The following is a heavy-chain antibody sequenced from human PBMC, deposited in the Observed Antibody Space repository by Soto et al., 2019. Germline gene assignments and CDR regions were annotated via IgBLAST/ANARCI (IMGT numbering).Heavy chain of an antibody. J-gene: IGHJ4*02. D-gene: IGHD3-22*01. V-gene: IGHV1-46*01. Sequence: ASVKVSCKASGYTFTSYYMHWVRQAPGQGLEWMGIINPSGGSTSYAQKFQGRVTMTRDTSTSTVYMELSSLRSEDTAVYYCARGSYTHITMIVVALDYSGQGTMVTVYS. CDR2: INPSGGST. CDR1: GYTFTSYY. CDR3: ARGSYTHITMIVVALDY.